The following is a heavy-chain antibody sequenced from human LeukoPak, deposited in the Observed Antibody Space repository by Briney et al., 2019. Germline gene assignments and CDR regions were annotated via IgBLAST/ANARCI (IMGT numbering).Heavy chain of an antibody. Sequence: GGSLRLSCAASGFTFSSYWVHWVRQAPGKGLVWVSRIKSDGSSIMYADSVKGRFTISRDNAKSTLYLQMNSLRAEDTAVYYCARDLDFGGYSNFDYWGQGTLVTVSS. D-gene: IGHD4-23*01. CDR1: GFTFSSYW. CDR2: IKSDGSSI. V-gene: IGHV3-74*03. J-gene: IGHJ4*02. CDR3: ARDLDFGGYSNFDY.